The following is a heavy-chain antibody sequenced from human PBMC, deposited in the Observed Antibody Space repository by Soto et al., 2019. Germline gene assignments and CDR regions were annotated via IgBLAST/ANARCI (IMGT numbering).Heavy chain of an antibody. D-gene: IGHD2-2*01. Sequence: EVQLVESGGGLVQPGTSLRLSCAASGFTFSNFEMHWVRQAPGKGLEWVSYINTAGSTKYYAESVKGRFTISRDNARNSLFLQMNSLRAEDTAAYYCARAECSTPNCLTAYYSYGLDVWGQGTTVTVSS. V-gene: IGHV3-48*03. CDR2: INTAGSTK. J-gene: IGHJ6*02. CDR3: ARAECSTPNCLTAYYSYGLDV. CDR1: GFTFSNFE.